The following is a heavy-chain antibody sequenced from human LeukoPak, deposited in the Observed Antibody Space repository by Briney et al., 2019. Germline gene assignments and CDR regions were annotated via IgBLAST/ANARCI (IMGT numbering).Heavy chain of an antibody. J-gene: IGHJ4*02. CDR2: INGYNGNT. CDR3: AREGWGTYSSGPYYFDY. CDR1: GYTFTRNG. Sequence: GASVKVSCKASGYTFTRNGISWVRQAPGQGLEWMGWINGYNGNTKYAQKLQGRVTMTTDTSMTTAYMELRSLRSDDTAVYYCAREGWGTYSSGPYYFDYWGQGTLITVSS. V-gene: IGHV1-18*04. D-gene: IGHD6-19*01.